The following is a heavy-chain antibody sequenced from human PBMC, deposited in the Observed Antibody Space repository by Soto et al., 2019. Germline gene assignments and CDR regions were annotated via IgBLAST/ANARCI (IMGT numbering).Heavy chain of an antibody. V-gene: IGHV3-53*04. CDR2: IYSGGST. CDR1: GFTVSSNY. J-gene: IGHJ6*03. Sequence: GGSLRLSCAASGFTVSSNYMSWVRQAPGKGLEWVSVIYSGGSTYYADSVKGRFTISRHNSKNTLYLQMNSLRAEDTAVYYCVRDYDFWSGYYPLTHYMDVWGKGTTVTVSS. D-gene: IGHD3-3*01. CDR3: VRDYDFWSGYYPLTHYMDV.